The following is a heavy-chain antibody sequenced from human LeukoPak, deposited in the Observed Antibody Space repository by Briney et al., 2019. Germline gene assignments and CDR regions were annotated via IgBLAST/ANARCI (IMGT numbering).Heavy chain of an antibody. Sequence: GSLRLSCAASGFTFSNYWMGWVRQAPGKGLERVANIKQDGSEKYYVDSVKGRFTISRDNAKKSLYLQMNSLRAEDTAVYYCARDKSVGATPFDYWGQGTLVTVSS. CDR1: GFTFSNYW. CDR2: IKQDGSEK. V-gene: IGHV3-7*05. J-gene: IGHJ4*02. CDR3: ARDKSVGATPFDY. D-gene: IGHD1-26*01.